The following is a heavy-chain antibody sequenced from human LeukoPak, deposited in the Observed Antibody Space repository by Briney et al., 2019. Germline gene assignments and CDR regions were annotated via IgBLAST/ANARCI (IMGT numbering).Heavy chain of an antibody. D-gene: IGHD4-11*01. Sequence: ASVKVSCKASGYTFTSYDINWVRQATGQGLEWMGWMNPNSGNTGYAQKFQGRVTITRNTSISTAYMELSSLRSEDTAVYYCARNTVTSFGYYYYYMDVWGKGTTVTVSS. CDR3: ARNTVTSFGYYYYYMDV. CDR1: GYTFTSYD. J-gene: IGHJ6*03. CDR2: MNPNSGNT. V-gene: IGHV1-8*03.